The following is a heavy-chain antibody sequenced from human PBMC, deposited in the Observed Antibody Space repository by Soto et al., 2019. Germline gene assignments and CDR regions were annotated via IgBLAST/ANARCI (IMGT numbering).Heavy chain of an antibody. J-gene: IGHJ4*02. CDR2: FIPVYRTL. Sequence: QVQLVQSGAEVKKPGSSVKVSCKASGGSFGKSAINWVRQTPGQGLEWSGGFIPVYRTLNYAQKFQGRVTITADESTGTAYMTLSSLASDDTAVYYCATGVIWIGYFTVDFWGQGTRVTVSS. CDR1: GGSFGKSA. CDR3: ATGVIWIGYFTVDF. D-gene: IGHD3-3*01. V-gene: IGHV1-69*01.